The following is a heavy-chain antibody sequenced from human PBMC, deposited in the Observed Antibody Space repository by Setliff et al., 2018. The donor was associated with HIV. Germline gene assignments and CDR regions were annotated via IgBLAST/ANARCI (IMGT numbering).Heavy chain of an antibody. D-gene: IGHD1-26*01. J-gene: IGHJ3*01. CDR3: ARDKAQSGSQSPRDAFDV. Sequence: ASVKVSCKASGYTYTDYGISWVRQAPGQGLEWMGWINTYNGNTDLAQKVRGRVTLTTDQSTKTVYMELRSLRSDDTAVYYCARDKAQSGSQSPRDAFDVWGRGTLVTVSS. CDR1: GYTYTDYG. CDR2: INTYNGNT. V-gene: IGHV1-18*01.